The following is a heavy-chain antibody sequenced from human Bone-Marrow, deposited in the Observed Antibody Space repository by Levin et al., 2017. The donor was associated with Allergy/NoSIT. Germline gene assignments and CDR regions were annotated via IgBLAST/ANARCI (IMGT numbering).Heavy chain of an antibody. J-gene: IGHJ4*02. V-gene: IGHV2-5*02. CDR3: AHHKFWFGELPFDY. CDR1: VFSLSSTGVG. Sequence: SGPTLMNPTPTLTLSCSFSVFSLSSTGVGVGWMRQSPGKNLEWLALIYWDDDKRYSPSLKSRLNITKDTSKNQVVLTMTNMAPVDTGTYYCAHHKFWFGELPFDYWGRGSLVTVSS. CDR2: IYWDDDK. D-gene: IGHD3-10*01.